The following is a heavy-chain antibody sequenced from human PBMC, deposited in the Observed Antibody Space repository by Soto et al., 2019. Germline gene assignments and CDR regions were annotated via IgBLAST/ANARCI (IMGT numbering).Heavy chain of an antibody. CDR2: IYYSGST. Sequence: PSETLSLTCTVSGGSISSSSYYWGWIRQPPGKGLEWIGSIYYSGSTYYNPSLKSRVTISVDTSKNQFSLKLSSVTAADTAVYYCARHSESGTMVRGVIRAWFDPWGQGTLVTVSS. CDR3: ARHSESGTMVRGVIRAWFDP. J-gene: IGHJ5*02. D-gene: IGHD3-10*01. CDR1: GGSISSSSYY. V-gene: IGHV4-39*01.